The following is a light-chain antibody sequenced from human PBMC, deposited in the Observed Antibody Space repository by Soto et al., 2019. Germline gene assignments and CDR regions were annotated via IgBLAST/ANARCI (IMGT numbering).Light chain of an antibody. V-gene: IGKV1-27*01. Sequence: DIQVTQSPSSLSAYVGDRVTITCRASQGISKYLAWYQQKPGKVPKLLIYGVSTLQSGVPSRFSGSGSGTDFTLIISSLQPEDVATYYCQEYNSAHTWTFGQGTKVEIK. J-gene: IGKJ1*01. CDR3: QEYNSAHTWT. CDR1: QGISKY. CDR2: GVS.